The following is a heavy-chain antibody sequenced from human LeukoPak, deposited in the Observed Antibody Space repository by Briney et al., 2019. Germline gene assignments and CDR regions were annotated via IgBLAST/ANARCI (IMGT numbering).Heavy chain of an antibody. D-gene: IGHD3-22*01. CDR2: IYYSGST. Sequence: SETLSLTCTVSGGSISSYYWSWLRQPPGKGLEWIGYIYYSGSTNYNPSLKSRVTISVDTSKNQFSLKLSSVTAADTAVYYCARANYYDSSGSFDPWGQGTLVTVSS. CDR1: GGSISSYY. V-gene: IGHV4-59*01. J-gene: IGHJ5*02. CDR3: ARANYYDSSGSFDP.